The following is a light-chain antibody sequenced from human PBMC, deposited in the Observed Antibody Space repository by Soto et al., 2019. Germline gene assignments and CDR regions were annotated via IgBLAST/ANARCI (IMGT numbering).Light chain of an antibody. J-gene: IGLJ2*01. V-gene: IGLV2-8*01. Sequence: QSALTQPPSASGSPGQSVAISCTGTNSDVGGYNYVSWYQHHPGKAPKLMIYEVNKRPSGVPDRFSXSXSXXXASXXXXXLQAEDEADYFCSSYAGSNNVGLFGGGTKLTVL. CDR2: EVN. CDR3: SSYAGSNNVGL. CDR1: NSDVGGYNY.